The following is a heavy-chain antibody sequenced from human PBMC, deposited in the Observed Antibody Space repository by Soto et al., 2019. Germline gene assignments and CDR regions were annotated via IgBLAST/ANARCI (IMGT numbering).Heavy chain of an antibody. CDR1: GFMFNHYA. D-gene: IGHD6-19*01. CDR3: ARVIGSSGWFYGMDV. V-gene: IGHV3-23*01. J-gene: IGHJ6*02. Sequence: GGSLRRSCEASGFMFNHYAMAWVRQTPGKGLEWVSVISGSTGTTYYADSVKGRFTISRDNSKNTLYLQMNSLRAEDTAVYSCARVIGSSGWFYGMDVWGQGTTVTVSS. CDR2: ISGSTGTT.